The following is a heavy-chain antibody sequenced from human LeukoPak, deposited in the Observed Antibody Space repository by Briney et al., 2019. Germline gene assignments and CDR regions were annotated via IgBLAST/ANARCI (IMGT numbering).Heavy chain of an antibody. CDR2: ISGSGTST. CDR3: AKDLDVVVPAAISLGSGPDY. Sequence: GGSLRISCAASGFTFSDYAMSWVRQAPGKGLEWVAGISGSGTSTYYADSVKGRFTISRDNSKNTLYLQMNSLRAEDTAVYYCAKDLDVVVPAAISLGSGPDYWGQGTLVTVSS. CDR1: GFTFSDYA. D-gene: IGHD2-2*01. J-gene: IGHJ4*02. V-gene: IGHV3-23*01.